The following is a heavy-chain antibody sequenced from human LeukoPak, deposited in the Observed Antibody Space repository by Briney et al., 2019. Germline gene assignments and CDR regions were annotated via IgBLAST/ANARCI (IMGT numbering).Heavy chain of an antibody. CDR1: GYSLTSYW. CDR2: IDPSDSYT. Sequence: VESLRISCKGSGYSLTSYWISWVRQMPGKGLEWMGRIDPSDSYTNYSPSLQGHVTTSADKSVSTAYLQWSSLKASDTAMYYCARPYYYDSSGYQDWGQGTLVTVSS. D-gene: IGHD3-22*01. V-gene: IGHV5-10-1*01. CDR3: ARPYYYDSSGYQD. J-gene: IGHJ4*02.